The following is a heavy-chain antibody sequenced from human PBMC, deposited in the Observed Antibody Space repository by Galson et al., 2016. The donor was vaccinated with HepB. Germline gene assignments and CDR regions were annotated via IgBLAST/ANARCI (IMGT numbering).Heavy chain of an antibody. CDR3: ARGGDSSGWYEVIL. V-gene: IGHV1-69*13. D-gene: IGHD6-19*01. CDR2: IIPIYGTT. CDR1: GGTFRNYA. Sequence: SVKVSCKASGGTFRNYAISWVRQAPGQGLEWMGGIIPIYGTTNYAQKFQGRVTITADESTSTAYMDLSSLRFEDAALYYCARGGDSSGWYEVILWGQGTLVTVSS. J-gene: IGHJ4*02.